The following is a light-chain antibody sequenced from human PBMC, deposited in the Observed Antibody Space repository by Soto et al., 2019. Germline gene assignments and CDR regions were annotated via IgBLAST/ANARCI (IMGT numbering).Light chain of an antibody. CDR3: CSYAGSPWV. CDR2: DVD. CDR1: SSDVGGYNF. V-gene: IGLV2-11*01. J-gene: IGLJ1*01. Sequence: QSVLNPPRSVSGAPGQAGTISRTGSSSDVGGYNFVSWYLQYPGKAPKLLIYDVDKRPSGVPHRFSGSRSGNTASLTISGLQAEDEADYFCCSYAGSPWVFGTGTKVTVL.